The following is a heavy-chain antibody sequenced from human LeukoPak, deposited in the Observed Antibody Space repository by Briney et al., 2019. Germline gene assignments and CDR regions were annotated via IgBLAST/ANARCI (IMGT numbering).Heavy chain of an antibody. J-gene: IGHJ4*02. Sequence: GGSLKLSCAASGFIFSNSAMHWVRQAPGKGLEWVGQIRDKANSYATDYGASLEGRFTISRDDSKSTVYLQMNSLKPEDTAVYYCATPPVGGYTGDDPFDYWGQGTLVTVFS. CDR1: GFIFSNSA. CDR3: ATPPVGGYTGDDPFDY. V-gene: IGHV3-73*01. CDR2: IRDKANSYAT. D-gene: IGHD5-12*01.